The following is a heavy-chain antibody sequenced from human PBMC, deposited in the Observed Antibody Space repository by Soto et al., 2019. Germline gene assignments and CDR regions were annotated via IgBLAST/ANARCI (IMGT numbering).Heavy chain of an antibody. J-gene: IGHJ4*02. CDR3: AKDLVAPAAALDY. D-gene: IGHD5-12*01. CDR1: GFTFSSYG. CDR2: ISYDGSNK. Sequence: QVQLVESGGGVVQPGRSLRLSCAASGFTFSSYGMHWVGQAPGKGLEWVAVISYDGSNKYYADSVKGRFTISRDNSKNTLYLQMNSLRAEVTAVYYCAKDLVAPAAALDYWGQGTLVTVSS. V-gene: IGHV3-30*18.